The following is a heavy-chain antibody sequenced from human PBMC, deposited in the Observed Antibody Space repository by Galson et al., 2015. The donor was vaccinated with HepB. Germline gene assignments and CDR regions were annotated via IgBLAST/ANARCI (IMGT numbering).Heavy chain of an antibody. Sequence: SLRLSCAASGFTFSNAWMSWVRQAPGKGLEWVGRIKSKTDGGTTDYAAPVKGRFTISRDDSKNTLYLQMNSLKTEDTAVYYCTTDPEPWQWLVRETRRGLFDYWGQGTLVTVSS. V-gene: IGHV3-15*01. CDR3: TTDPEPWQWLVRETRRGLFDY. CDR1: GFTFSNAW. CDR2: IKSKTDGGTT. J-gene: IGHJ4*02. D-gene: IGHD6-19*01.